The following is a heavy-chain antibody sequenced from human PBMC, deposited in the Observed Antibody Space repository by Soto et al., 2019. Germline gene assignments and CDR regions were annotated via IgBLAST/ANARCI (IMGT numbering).Heavy chain of an antibody. J-gene: IGHJ6*02. D-gene: IGHD6-6*01. CDR2: IIPIFGTA. CDR3: ARVSRKAAPLDYYYYYGMDV. Sequence: SVKVSCKASGGTFSIYSISWVRQAPGQGLEWMGGIIPIFGTANYAQKFQGRVTITADESTSTAYMELSSLRSEDTAVYYCARVSRKAAPLDYYYYYGMDVWGQGTTVTVSS. CDR1: GGTFSIYS. V-gene: IGHV1-69*13.